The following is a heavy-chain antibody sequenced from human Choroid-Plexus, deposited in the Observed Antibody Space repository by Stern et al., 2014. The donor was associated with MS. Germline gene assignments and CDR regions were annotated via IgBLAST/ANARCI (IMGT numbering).Heavy chain of an antibody. CDR3: AKDRQYLTYFFDH. CDR1: GFTFGSCA. Sequence: VQLVESGGGVVQPGRPLRISCVASGFTFGSCAMHWVRQAPGKGLEWVGGVSYDGINKYYADSVKGRFTISRDNSQNTLYMQMSSLRPEDTAVYYCAKDRQYLTYFFDHWGQGSLVTVSS. D-gene: IGHD2/OR15-2a*01. J-gene: IGHJ5*02. V-gene: IGHV3-30*18. CDR2: VSYDGINK.